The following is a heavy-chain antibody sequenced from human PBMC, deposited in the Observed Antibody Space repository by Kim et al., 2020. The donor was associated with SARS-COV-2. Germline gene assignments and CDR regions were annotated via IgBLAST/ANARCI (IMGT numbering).Heavy chain of an antibody. D-gene: IGHD1-26*01. CDR3: ARAVSGSYFPAYYYYGMDV. V-gene: IGHV3-13*04. CDR2: IGTTGDT. J-gene: IGHJ6*02. CDR1: GFTFSSYD. Sequence: GGSLRLSRAASGFTFSSYDIHWVRQATGKGLEWVSTIGTTGDTYYPGSVKGRFTISRENAKNSLYLQMNSLRAGDTAVYYCARAVSGSYFPAYYYYGMDVWGQGTTVTVSS.